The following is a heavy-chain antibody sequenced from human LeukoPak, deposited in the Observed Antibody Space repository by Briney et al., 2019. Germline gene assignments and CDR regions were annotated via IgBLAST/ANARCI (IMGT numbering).Heavy chain of an antibody. CDR3: ARGGSGYDSFYYYGMDV. CDR2: IYDSGST. J-gene: IGHJ6*02. V-gene: IGHV4-59*01. D-gene: IGHD5-12*01. Sequence: SETLSLTCTVSGGSISSYYWSWIRQPPGRGLEWIGYIYDSGSTNYNPSLKSRVTISVDTSKNQFSLKLSSVTAADTAVYYCARGGSGYDSFYYYGMDVWGQGTTVTVSS. CDR1: GGSISSYY.